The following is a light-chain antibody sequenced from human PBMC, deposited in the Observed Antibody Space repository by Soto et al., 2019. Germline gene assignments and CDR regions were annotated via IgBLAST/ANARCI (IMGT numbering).Light chain of an antibody. J-gene: IGKJ2*01. CDR1: QSVSRT. V-gene: IGKV3-15*01. Sequence: IVMTQSPASLSVSPGERATLSCRASQSVSRTLAWYQQKPGQAPRLLIYGASTRATGIPARFSGRGSGTDFTLTISSLQSEDFAVYYCQQYDRWRYTFGQGTKVDIK. CDR2: GAS. CDR3: QQYDRWRYT.